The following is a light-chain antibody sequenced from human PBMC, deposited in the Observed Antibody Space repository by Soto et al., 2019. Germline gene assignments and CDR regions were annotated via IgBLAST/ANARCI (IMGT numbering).Light chain of an antibody. CDR1: SSDVGGYNY. V-gene: IGLV2-14*01. CDR3: SSYSSASTVLV. J-gene: IGLJ2*01. CDR2: DVS. Sequence: SVLTQPASVSGSPGQSITISCTGTSSDVGGYNYVSWYQQHPGKAPKLMICDVSNRPSGVSDRFSGSKSGNTASLTISGLQTEDEADYYCSSYSSASTVLVFGGGTK.